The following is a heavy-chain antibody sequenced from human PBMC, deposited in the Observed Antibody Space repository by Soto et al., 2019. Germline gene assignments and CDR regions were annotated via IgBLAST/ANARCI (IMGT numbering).Heavy chain of an antibody. V-gene: IGHV1-2*04. J-gene: IGHJ6*02. Sequence: GASVKVSCKASGYTFTGYYMHWVRQAPGQGLEWMGWINPNSGGTNYAQKFQGWVTMTRDTSISTAYMELSRLRSDDTAVYYCARDPGQLELPHYGMDVWGQGTTVTVSS. CDR3: ARDPGQLELPHYGMDV. D-gene: IGHD1-7*01. CDR2: INPNSGGT. CDR1: GYTFTGYY.